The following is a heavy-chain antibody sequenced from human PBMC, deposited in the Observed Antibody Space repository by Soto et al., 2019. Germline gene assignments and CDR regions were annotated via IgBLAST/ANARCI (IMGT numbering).Heavy chain of an antibody. CDR2: ISYDGNTQ. CDR1: GFTFRNHA. V-gene: IGHV3-30-3*01. CDR3: ARIVVEVSVNGGMDV. J-gene: IGHJ6*02. Sequence: PGGSLRLSCAAAGFTFRNHAFHWVRQAPGKGLEWVAAISYDGNTQYYADSVKGRLTISRDDSKNMLYLQMNSLTAEDTAVYYCARIVVEVSVNGGMDVWGQGTTVTVSS. D-gene: IGHD2-15*01.